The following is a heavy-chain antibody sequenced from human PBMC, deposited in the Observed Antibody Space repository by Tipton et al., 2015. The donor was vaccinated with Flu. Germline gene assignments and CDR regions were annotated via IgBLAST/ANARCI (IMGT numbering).Heavy chain of an antibody. CDR2: ISSSSSSYI. V-gene: IGHV3-11*06. CDR3: ARGEYSSSSSHYYYMDV. Sequence: SLRLSCAASGFTFSDYYMSWIRQAPGKGLEWVSYISSSSSSYIYYADSVKGRFTISRDNAKNSLYLQMNSLRAEDTAVYYCARGEYSSSSSHYYYMDVWGKGTTVTVSS. CDR1: GFTFSDYY. D-gene: IGHD6-6*01. J-gene: IGHJ6*03.